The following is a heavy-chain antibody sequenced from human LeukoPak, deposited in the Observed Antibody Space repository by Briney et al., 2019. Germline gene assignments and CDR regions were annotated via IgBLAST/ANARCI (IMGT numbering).Heavy chain of an antibody. D-gene: IGHD2-2*01. V-gene: IGHV1-69*06. CDR3: ARGIVVVPAAAEGSSWFDP. Sequence: SVKVSCKASGGTLSSYAISWVRQAPGQGLEWMGGIIPIFGTANYAQKFQGRVTITADKSTSTAYMELSSLRSEDTAVYYCARGIVVVPAAAEGSSWFDPWGQGTLVTVSS. CDR2: IIPIFGTA. CDR1: GGTLSSYA. J-gene: IGHJ5*02.